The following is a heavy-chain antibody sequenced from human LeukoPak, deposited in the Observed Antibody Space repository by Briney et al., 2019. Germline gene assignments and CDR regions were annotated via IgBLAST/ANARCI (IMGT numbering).Heavy chain of an antibody. CDR3: AELGITMIGGV. Sequence: GESLKISCKGSGYSFTSYWIGWVRQAPGKGLEWVSSISGSSTDIYYADSVRGRFTISRDNAKNSLYLQINSLRAEDTAIYYCAELGITMIGGVWGKGTTVTISS. CDR1: GYSFTSYW. J-gene: IGHJ6*04. V-gene: IGHV3-21*01. D-gene: IGHD3-10*02. CDR2: ISGSSTDI.